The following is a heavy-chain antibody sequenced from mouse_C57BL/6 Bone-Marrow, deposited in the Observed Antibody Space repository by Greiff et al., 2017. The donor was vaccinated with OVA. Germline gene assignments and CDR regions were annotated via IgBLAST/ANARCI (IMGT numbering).Heavy chain of an antibody. CDR2: INPSSGYT. CDR3: ARGAQATY. D-gene: IGHD3-2*02. CDR1: GYTFTSYT. Sequence: VQLQQSGAELARPGASVKMSCKASGYTFTSYTMHWVKQRPGQGLEWIGYINPSSGYTKYNQKFKDKATLTADKSSSTAYMQLSSLTSEDSAVYYRARGAQATYWGQGTTLTVSS. J-gene: IGHJ2*01. V-gene: IGHV1-4*01.